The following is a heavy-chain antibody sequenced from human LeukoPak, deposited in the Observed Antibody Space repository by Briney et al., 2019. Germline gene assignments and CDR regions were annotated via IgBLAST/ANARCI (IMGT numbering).Heavy chain of an antibody. V-gene: IGHV3-66*01. CDR3: ARAVSRVGYSSSWYGNDAFDI. CDR1: GFTVSSNY. Sequence: PGGSLRLSCAASGFTVSSNYMSWVRQAPGKGLEWVSVIYSGGSTYYADSVKGRFTISRDNSKNTLYLQMNSLRAEDTAVYYCARAVSRVGYSSSWYGNDAFDIWGQGTMVTVSS. J-gene: IGHJ3*02. CDR2: IYSGGST. D-gene: IGHD6-13*01.